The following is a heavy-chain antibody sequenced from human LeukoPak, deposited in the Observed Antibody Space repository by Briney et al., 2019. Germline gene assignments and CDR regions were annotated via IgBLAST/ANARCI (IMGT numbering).Heavy chain of an antibody. CDR2: INHSGST. CDR1: GGSFSGYY. Sequence: PSETLSLTCAVYGGSFSGYYWSWIRQPPGKGLEWIGEINHSGSTNYNPSPKSRVTISVDTSKNQFSLKLSSVTAADTAVYYCARHRRQQLVRGYFDYWGQGTLVTVSS. J-gene: IGHJ4*02. CDR3: ARHRRQQLVRGYFDY. D-gene: IGHD6-13*01. V-gene: IGHV4-34*01.